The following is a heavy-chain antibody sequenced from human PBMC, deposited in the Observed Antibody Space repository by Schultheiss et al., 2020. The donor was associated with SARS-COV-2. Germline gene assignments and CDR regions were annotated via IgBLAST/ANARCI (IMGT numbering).Heavy chain of an antibody. J-gene: IGHJ4*02. D-gene: IGHD4-17*01. V-gene: IGHV4-39*01. CDR3: ARQPTTVTDY. CDR2: IYHSGST. Sequence: SETLSLTCTVSGGSISSGGYYWSWIRQHPGKGLEWIGYIYHSGSTYYNPSLKSRVTISVDTSKNQFSLKLSSVTAADTAVYYCARQPTTVTDYWGQGTLVTVSS. CDR1: GGSISSGGYY.